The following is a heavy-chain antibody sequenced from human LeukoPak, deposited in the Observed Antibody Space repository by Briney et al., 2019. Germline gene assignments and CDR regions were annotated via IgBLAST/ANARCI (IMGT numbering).Heavy chain of an antibody. CDR3: ARDLSIGESCGMDV. Sequence: PGGSLRLSCAASGFTFSSYGMHWVRQAPGKGLQWVAVMWFDGSNKYYADSVKGGFTISRGNSKNSLYLHMNSLRADDTAVYYCARDLSIGESCGMDVWGKGTTVTFSS. CDR1: GFTFSSYG. V-gene: IGHV3-33*01. CDR2: MWFDGSNK. J-gene: IGHJ6*04. D-gene: IGHD3-10*01.